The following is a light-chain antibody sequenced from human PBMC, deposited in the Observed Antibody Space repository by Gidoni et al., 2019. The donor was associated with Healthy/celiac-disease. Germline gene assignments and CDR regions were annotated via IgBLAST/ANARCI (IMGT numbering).Light chain of an antibody. V-gene: IGLV1-40*01. CDR2: DNS. CDR3: QSYDSSLSGWV. CDR1: SSNIGAGYD. J-gene: IGLJ3*02. Sequence: QSVLTQPPSVSGAPGQRVTISCTGSSSNIGAGYDVPWYQQLPGTAPKLLIYDNSNRPSGVPDRFSGSESGTSASLAITGLQAEDEADYYCQSYDSSLSGWVFGGGTKLTVL.